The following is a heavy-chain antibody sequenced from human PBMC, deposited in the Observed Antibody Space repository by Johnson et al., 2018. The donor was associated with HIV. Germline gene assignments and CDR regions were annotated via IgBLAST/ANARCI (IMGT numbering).Heavy chain of an antibody. CDR3: ANGEGGSFFLAFDI. CDR2: ISYDGSNK. V-gene: IGHV3-30*04. D-gene: IGHD1-26*01. Sequence: QVQLVESGGGLVQPGGSLRLSCAASGFTFSSYAMHWVRQAPGKGLEWVAVISYDGSNKYYADAVKVRFTISRDNSKNTLYLNINTLRPEDTAVYYCANGEGGSFFLAFDIWGQGTMVTVSS. J-gene: IGHJ3*02. CDR1: GFTFSSYA.